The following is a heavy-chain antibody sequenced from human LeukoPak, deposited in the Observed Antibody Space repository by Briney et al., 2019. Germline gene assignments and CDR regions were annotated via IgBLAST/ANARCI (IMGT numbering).Heavy chain of an antibody. CDR1: GGSISSSSYY. CDR2: IYYSGST. J-gene: IGHJ4*02. D-gene: IGHD1-26*01. Sequence: SETLSLTCTVSGGSISSSSYYWGWIRQPPGKGLEWIGSIYYSGSTYYNPSLKSRVTISVDTSKNQFSLKLSSVTAADTAVYYCARGATYFDYWGQGTLVTVSS. CDR3: ARGATYFDY. V-gene: IGHV4-39*07.